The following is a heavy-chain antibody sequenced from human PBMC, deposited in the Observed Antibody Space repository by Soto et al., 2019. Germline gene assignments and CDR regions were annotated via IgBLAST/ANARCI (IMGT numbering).Heavy chain of an antibody. Sequence: GESLKISCEGSGYGFTSSWIAWVRQMPGKGLEWTGIIYLGDSDTRYSPSFQGQVTISVDKSISTAYLRWSSLKASDTAMYYCARQYCSGDCYSDYYYGMDVWGQGTTVTVSS. CDR1: GYGFTSSW. V-gene: IGHV5-51*01. CDR2: IYLGDSDT. D-gene: IGHD2-21*02. CDR3: ARQYCSGDCYSDYYYGMDV. J-gene: IGHJ6*02.